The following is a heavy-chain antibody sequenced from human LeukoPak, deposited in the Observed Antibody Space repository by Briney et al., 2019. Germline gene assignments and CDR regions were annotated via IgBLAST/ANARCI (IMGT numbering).Heavy chain of an antibody. CDR3: ARDGTGTFGC. D-gene: IGHD1-1*01. V-gene: IGHV1-69*13. CDR2: IIPIFGTA. CDR1: GGTFSSYA. Sequence: GASVKVSCKASGGTFSSYAISWVRQAPGQGLEWMGGIIPIFGTANYAQKFQGRVTITADESTSTAYMELSSLRSEDTAVYYCARDGTGTFGCWGQGTLATVSS. J-gene: IGHJ4*02.